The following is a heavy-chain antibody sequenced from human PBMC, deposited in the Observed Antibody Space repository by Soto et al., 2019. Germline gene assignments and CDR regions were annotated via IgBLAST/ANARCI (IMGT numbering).Heavy chain of an antibody. V-gene: IGHV3-9*01. CDR3: AKMGIYCSSTSCYPYYFDY. CDR2: ISWNSGSI. CDR1: GFTFDDYA. D-gene: IGHD2-2*01. Sequence: PGGSLRLCCAASGFTFDDYAMHWVRQAPGKGLEWVSGISWNSGSIGYADSVKGRFTISRYNAKNSLYLQMNSLRAEDTALYYCAKMGIYCSSTSCYPYYFDYWGQGTLVTVSS. J-gene: IGHJ4*02.